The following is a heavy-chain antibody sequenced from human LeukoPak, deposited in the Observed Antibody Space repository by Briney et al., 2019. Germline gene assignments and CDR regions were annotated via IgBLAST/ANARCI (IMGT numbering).Heavy chain of an antibody. CDR1: GFTFSSYA. Sequence: PGGSLRLSCAASGFTFSSYAMHWVRQAPGKGLEYVSAISTNGGTTYYEDSVKGRFTLSRDNSKNMLYLQMGSLRAEDMAVYYCARGKGIYCGGDCSALDYWGQGTLVTVSS. CDR2: ISTNGGTT. V-gene: IGHV3-64*02. CDR3: ARGKGIYCGGDCSALDY. D-gene: IGHD2-21*02. J-gene: IGHJ4*02.